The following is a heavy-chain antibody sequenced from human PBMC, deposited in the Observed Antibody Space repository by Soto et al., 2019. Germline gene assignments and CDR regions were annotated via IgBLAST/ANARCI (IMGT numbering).Heavy chain of an antibody. Sequence: ASVKVSCKASGYTFTNHGISWVRQAPGHGLEWMGWVSGYNGKTKYAQELQGRVTMTTETSTSTAYMELRSLRSDDTAVYYCARDLYPLAYYFDYWGQGTLVTVSS. CDR1: GYTFTNHG. CDR2: VSGYNGKT. CDR3: ARDLYPLAYYFDY. J-gene: IGHJ4*02. V-gene: IGHV1-18*04. D-gene: IGHD2-8*01.